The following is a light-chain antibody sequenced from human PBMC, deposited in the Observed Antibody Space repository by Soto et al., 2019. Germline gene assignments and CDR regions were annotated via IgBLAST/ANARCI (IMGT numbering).Light chain of an antibody. V-gene: IGKV3-15*01. Sequence: EIVMTQSPATLSVSPGERATLSCRANQSVSSNLAWYQQKPGQAPRLLIYGASTRATGIPARFSGSGSGTEFTLTISSLQSEDFAVYYCQQYNNWPFFGGGTKVEIK. CDR2: GAS. CDR3: QQYNNWPF. CDR1: QSVSSN. J-gene: IGKJ4*01.